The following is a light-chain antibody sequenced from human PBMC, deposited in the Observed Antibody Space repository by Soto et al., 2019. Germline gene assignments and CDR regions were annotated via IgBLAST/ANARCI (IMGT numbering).Light chain of an antibody. CDR2: GAS. CDR1: QTVSSSH. J-gene: IGKJ2*01. Sequence: EVVLTQSPGTLSLSPGERATLSCRASQTVSSSHLAWYQQKPGQAHRLLIYGASDRATDNPDRYSGSGSGTDFTLTISRLEPEDFAVYYCQHFGSSPPKYTFGQGTKLEIK. CDR3: QHFGSSPPKYT. V-gene: IGKV3-20*01.